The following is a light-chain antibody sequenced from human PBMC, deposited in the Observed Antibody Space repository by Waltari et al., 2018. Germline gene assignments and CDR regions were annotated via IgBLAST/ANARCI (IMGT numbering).Light chain of an antibody. J-gene: IGLJ3*02. CDR3: SSFTSSATWV. Sequence: QSALTQPAPLSGSPRQSITIPCPGTKSDIGGYNYVPWYQHHSGKAPKLMIFGVRDRPSGVSNRFSGSKSGNTDSLTISELQADDEADYYCSSFTSSATWVFGGGTKLTVL. CDR2: GVR. V-gene: IGLV2-14*03. CDR1: KSDIGGYNY.